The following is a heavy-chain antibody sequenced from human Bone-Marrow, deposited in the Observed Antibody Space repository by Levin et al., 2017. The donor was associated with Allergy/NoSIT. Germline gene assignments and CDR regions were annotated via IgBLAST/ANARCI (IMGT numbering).Heavy chain of an antibody. CDR2: VSGSGGST. Sequence: PGGSLRLSCAASDFNYGSYEMAWVRQAPGKGLEWVSSVSGSGGSTYYADSVKGRFTISRDNSGTMLFLQMNNLRAEDTAVYYCVKGEPSIVTRFFDYWGQGTRVTVSS. J-gene: IGHJ4*02. D-gene: IGHD2/OR15-2a*01. V-gene: IGHV3-23*01. CDR1: DFNYGSYE. CDR3: VKGEPSIVTRFFDY.